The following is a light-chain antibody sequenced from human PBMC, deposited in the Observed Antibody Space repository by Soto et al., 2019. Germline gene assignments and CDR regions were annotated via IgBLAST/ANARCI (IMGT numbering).Light chain of an antibody. Sequence: QSLLTPPPPPSGSPGQSATPSCTGTSIDVGGYNYVSWYQQHPGKAPKLMIYEVNKRPSGVPDRFSGSKSGNTASLTVSGLQAEDEADYYCNSYAGSPYVFGTGTKVTVL. V-gene: IGLV2-8*01. J-gene: IGLJ1*01. CDR1: SIDVGGYNY. CDR3: NSYAGSPYV. CDR2: EVN.